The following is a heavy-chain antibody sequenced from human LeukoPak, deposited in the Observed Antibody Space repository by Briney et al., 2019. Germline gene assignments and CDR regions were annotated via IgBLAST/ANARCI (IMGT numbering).Heavy chain of an antibody. Sequence: GRSLRLSCAASGFIFSSYAMHWVRQAPGKGLEWVTVISYDGSDKYYADSVKGRFTISRDNSKNTLCLQMNSLRTEDTAVYYCARGYSYGENQFDYWGQGTLVTVSS. CDR2: ISYDGSDK. J-gene: IGHJ4*02. CDR3: ARGYSYGENQFDY. D-gene: IGHD5-18*01. V-gene: IGHV3-30*04. CDR1: GFIFSSYA.